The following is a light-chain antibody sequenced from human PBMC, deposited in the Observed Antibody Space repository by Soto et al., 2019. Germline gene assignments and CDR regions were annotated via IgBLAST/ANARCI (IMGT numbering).Light chain of an antibody. CDR1: SSDVGGYNY. CDR3: SSYTSSRTYV. Sequence: QSVLTLPASVSGSPGQSITISCTGTSSDVGGYNYVSWYQQHPGKAPKLMIYEVSNRPSGVSNRFSGSKSGNKASLTISGLQAEDEGDYYCSSYTSSRTYVFGTGTKVTVL. J-gene: IGLJ1*01. CDR2: EVS. V-gene: IGLV2-14*01.